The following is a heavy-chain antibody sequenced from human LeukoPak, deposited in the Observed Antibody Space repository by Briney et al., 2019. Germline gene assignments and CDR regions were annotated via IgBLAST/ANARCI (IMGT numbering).Heavy chain of an antibody. CDR1: GFTFSTYW. CDR2: IKQDGSDK. Sequence: GGSLRLSCAASGFTFSTYWMSWVRQAPGKGLEWVANIKQDGSDKNFVDSVKGRFTISRDNAKKSLYLQMNSLRVEDTAVYYCAREAPGGATALDHWGQGTLVTVSS. D-gene: IGHD1-26*01. J-gene: IGHJ4*02. V-gene: IGHV3-7*04. CDR3: AREAPGGATALDH.